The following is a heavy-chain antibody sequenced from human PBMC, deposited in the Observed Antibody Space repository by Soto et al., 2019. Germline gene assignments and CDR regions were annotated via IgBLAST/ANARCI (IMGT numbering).Heavy chain of an antibody. V-gene: IGHV3-53*01. CDR3: GTLPGGGGY. J-gene: IGHJ4*02. D-gene: IGHD2-15*01. CDR2: IYSGGYT. Sequence: EVQLVESGGGLIQPGGSLRLSCAVSGFTVSNNYMSWVRQAPGKGLEGVSVIYSGGYTAYGDSVKGRFTISRDNSKTTTSSQINARGAGGTAVYYCGTLPGGGGYWGQGTLVTVSS. CDR1: GFTVSNNY.